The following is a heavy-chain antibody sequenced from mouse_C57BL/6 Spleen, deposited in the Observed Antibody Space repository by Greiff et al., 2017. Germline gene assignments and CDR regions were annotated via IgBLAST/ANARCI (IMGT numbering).Heavy chain of an antibody. Sequence: VQLQQSGPELVKPGASVKISCKASGYSFTGYYMNWVKQSPEKSLEWIGEINPSTGGTTYNQTFKAKATLTVDKSSSTAYMQLQSLTSEDSAVYYCARGFYYDYDGGFAYWGQGTLVTVSA. V-gene: IGHV1-42*01. CDR1: GYSFTGYY. D-gene: IGHD2-4*01. CDR2: INPSTGGT. J-gene: IGHJ3*01. CDR3: ARGFYYDYDGGFAY.